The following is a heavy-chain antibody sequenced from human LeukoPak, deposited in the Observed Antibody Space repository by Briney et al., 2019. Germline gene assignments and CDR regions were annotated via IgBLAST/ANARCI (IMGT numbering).Heavy chain of an antibody. V-gene: IGHV1-2*06. CDR1: GYTFIAYH. CDR2: IHPSSGAT. D-gene: IGHD2-2*01. CDR3: ARDYCSSTSCLFDY. Sequence: ASVTVSCKASGYTFIAYHMHWVRQAPGQGLEWMGRIHPSSGATNYAQRFQGRITLTRDTSINTAYMELSRLTSDDTAVYYCARDYCSSTSCLFDYWGQGTLVTVSS. J-gene: IGHJ4*02.